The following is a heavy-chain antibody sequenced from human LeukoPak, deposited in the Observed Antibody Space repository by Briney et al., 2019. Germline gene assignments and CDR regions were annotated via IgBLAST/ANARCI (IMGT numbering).Heavy chain of an antibody. Sequence: PGGSLRLSCAASGFTFSSYWMHWVRQAPGKGLGWVSRINSGGSSTNYADSVKGRFTISRDNAKNTLYLQMNSLRAEDTAVYYCARELIGSRGAFDIWGQGTMVTVSS. CDR3: ARELIGSRGAFDI. CDR1: GFTFSSYW. J-gene: IGHJ3*02. V-gene: IGHV3-74*01. CDR2: INSGGSST. D-gene: IGHD2-21*01.